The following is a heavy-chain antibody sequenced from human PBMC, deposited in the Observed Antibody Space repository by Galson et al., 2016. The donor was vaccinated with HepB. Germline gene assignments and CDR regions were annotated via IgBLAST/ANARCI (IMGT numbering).Heavy chain of an antibody. J-gene: IGHJ5*01. CDR2: ISYDGIKD. V-gene: IGHV3-30-3*01. CDR1: GFTFNSFA. Sequence: SLRLSCAASGFTFNSFAIHWVRQAPGKGLEWVAVISYDGIKDDYAQSVKGRFTISRDNARNTVYLQMNSLRVDDTAVYFCAREALVDWLLRPNWFESWGHGTLVTVSS. D-gene: IGHD3-9*01. CDR3: AREALVDWLLRPNWFES.